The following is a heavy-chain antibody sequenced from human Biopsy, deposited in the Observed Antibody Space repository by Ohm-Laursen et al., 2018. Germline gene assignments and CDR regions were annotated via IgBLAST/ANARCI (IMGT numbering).Heavy chain of an antibody. CDR2: IYYTGST. J-gene: IGHJ2*01. CDR3: ARHAPSYSGSYWRYFDL. CDR1: GGSISSYY. D-gene: IGHD1-26*01. Sequence: SDTLSLTCTVSGGSISSYYWSWIRQPPGKGLEWIGCIYYTGSTNYNPSLKSRVTISVDTSMNHLSLRLTSVTAADTAVYYCARHAPSYSGSYWRYFDLWGRGTLVTVSS. V-gene: IGHV4-59*08.